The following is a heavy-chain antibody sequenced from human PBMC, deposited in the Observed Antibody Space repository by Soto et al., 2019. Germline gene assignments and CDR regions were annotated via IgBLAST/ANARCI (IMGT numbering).Heavy chain of an antibody. D-gene: IGHD2-15*01. CDR3: ARVGYCSGDTCYLAWFDP. V-gene: IGHV4-30-4*01. J-gene: IGHJ5*02. CDR2: IYYTGST. CDR1: GGSISSGDYY. Sequence: QVQLQESGPGLVKPSQTLSLSCSVSGGSISSGDYYWSWIRQPPGKGLEWIGYIYYTGSTYYNTSLKSRVTISVDTSKNQFSLNLSSVTAADTAVYYCARVGYCSGDTCYLAWFDPWGQGTLVTVSS.